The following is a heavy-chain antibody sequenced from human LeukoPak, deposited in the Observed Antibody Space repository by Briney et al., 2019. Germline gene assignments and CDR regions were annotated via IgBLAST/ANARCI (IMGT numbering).Heavy chain of an antibody. CDR1: GGSMNNYY. CDR3: ARPRSQWLGNDAFEI. Sequence: AETESLTCTVSGGSMNNYYWTWMRQPPGKGLEWIGYIYYSGSTNYNPSLKSRVTISIDTSKNQFSLNLSSVTAADTAAYYCARPRSQWLGNDAFEIWGQGTLFSLSS. J-gene: IGHJ3*02. V-gene: IGHV4-59*08. CDR2: IYYSGST. D-gene: IGHD6-19*01.